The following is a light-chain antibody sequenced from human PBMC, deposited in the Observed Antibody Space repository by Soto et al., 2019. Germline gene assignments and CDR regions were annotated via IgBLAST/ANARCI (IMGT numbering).Light chain of an antibody. V-gene: IGLV1-51*01. CDR1: SSNIGNNY. CDR2: DNN. J-gene: IGLJ1*01. CDR3: GTWDSSLSAYV. Sequence: VLTQPPSVSAAPGQKVTISCSGTSSNIGNNYVSWYQQLPGTAPKLLIYDNNKRPSGIPDRFSGSKSGTSATLGITGLQTGDEADYYCGTWDSSLSAYVFGTGTKVTVL.